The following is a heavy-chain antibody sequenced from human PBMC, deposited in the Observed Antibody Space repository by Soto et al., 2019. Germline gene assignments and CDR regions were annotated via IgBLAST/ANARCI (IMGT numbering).Heavy chain of an antibody. J-gene: IGHJ6*02. CDR3: TRRLITDKYYYGMDV. CDR2: ISGGGGTT. Sequence: EVQLLESGGGLVQPGGSLRLSCAASGFTFSDYGMSWVRQAPGKGLEWVSGISGGGGTTNYADSVKARFTISRDNSKNTLYLQMNSLRAEDTAVYYWTRRLITDKYYYGMDVWGQGTTVTVSS. CDR1: GFTFSDYG. D-gene: IGHD3-22*01. V-gene: IGHV3-23*01.